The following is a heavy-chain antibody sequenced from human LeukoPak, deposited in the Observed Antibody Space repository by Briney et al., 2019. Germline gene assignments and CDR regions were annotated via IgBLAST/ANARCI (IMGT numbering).Heavy chain of an antibody. J-gene: IGHJ4*02. Sequence: ASVKVSCKVSGYTLTELSMHWVRQAPGKGLEWMGGFDPEDGETIYAQKFQGRVTMTEDTSTDTAYMELSSLRSDDTAVYYCARASTIFGVVNYFDYWGQGTLVTVSS. CDR2: FDPEDGET. V-gene: IGHV1-24*01. CDR3: ARASTIFGVVNYFDY. CDR1: GYTLTELS. D-gene: IGHD3-3*01.